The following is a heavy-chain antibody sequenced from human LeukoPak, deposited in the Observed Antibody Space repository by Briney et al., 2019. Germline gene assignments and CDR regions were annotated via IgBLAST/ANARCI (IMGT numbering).Heavy chain of an antibody. CDR1: GFTFSSYY. CDR2: ISRTTNYT. CDR3: TRVSYADGGYFDY. V-gene: IGHV3-21*01. J-gene: IGHJ4*02. Sequence: PGGSLRLSCAASGFTFSSYYMNWVRQAPGKWLEWVSSISRTTNYTYYTDSVKGRFTISRDNAKNSLYLQMNSLTAEDTAVYYCTRVSYADGGYFDYWGQGTLVTVSS. D-gene: IGHD3-16*01.